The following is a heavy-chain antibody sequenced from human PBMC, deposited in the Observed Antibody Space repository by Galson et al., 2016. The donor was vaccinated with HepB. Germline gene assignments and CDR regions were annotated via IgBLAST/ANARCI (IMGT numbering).Heavy chain of an antibody. Sequence: CAGSGFTFDDYGMNWVRQAPGKGLEWVSGINWNGASRDYADSVKGRFTILRDNAKNSLYLQMNSLRVEDTALYYCARGDSGTGLDYWGQGTLGTVSS. CDR2: INWNGASR. J-gene: IGHJ4*02. CDR1: GFTFDDYG. V-gene: IGHV3-20*04. D-gene: IGHD1-26*01. CDR3: ARGDSGTGLDY.